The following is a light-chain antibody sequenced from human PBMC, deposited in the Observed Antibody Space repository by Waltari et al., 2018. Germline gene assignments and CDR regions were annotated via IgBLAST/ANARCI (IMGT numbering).Light chain of an antibody. CDR1: SSNIETNN. CDR3: AAWDDSLNGWV. CDR2: SNN. V-gene: IGLV1-44*01. Sequence: QSVLTQPPSASGTPGQRVTISCSGSSSNIETNNVHWYQQLPGTAPKLLIYSNNPGPSGFPARFSRCRSGTVASLAISGLQSEDEADYYCAAWDDSLNGWVFGGGTRLTVL. J-gene: IGLJ3*02.